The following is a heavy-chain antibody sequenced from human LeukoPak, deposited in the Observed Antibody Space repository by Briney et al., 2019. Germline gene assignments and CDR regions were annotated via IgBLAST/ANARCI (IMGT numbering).Heavy chain of an antibody. V-gene: IGHV3-74*01. D-gene: IGHD3-10*01. J-gene: IGHJ6*03. Sequence: GGSLRLSCAASGFTFSNYWMHWVRQTPGKGLVWVSRINNDGSTTSYADSVKGRFTISRDNAKNTLYLQMNSLKSEDSAAYYCARSGIKMVRGVIIKSPYHMDVWGKGTTVTVSS. CDR2: INNDGSTT. CDR3: ARSGIKMVRGVIIKSPYHMDV. CDR1: GFTFSNYW.